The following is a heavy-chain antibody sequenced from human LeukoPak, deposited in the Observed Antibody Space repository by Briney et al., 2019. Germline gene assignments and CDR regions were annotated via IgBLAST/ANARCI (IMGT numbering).Heavy chain of an antibody. V-gene: IGHV4-4*07. CDR1: GGSISSYY. Sequence: PSETLSLTCSVSGGSISSYYWSWIRQPAGKGLEWIGRIYTSGSTNYNPSLKSRVTMSVDTSKNQFSLKLSSVTAADTAVYYCAREEGVPAAMGYYYYYMDVWGKGTTVTVSS. CDR2: IYTSGST. CDR3: AREEGVPAAMGYYYYYMDV. D-gene: IGHD2-2*01. J-gene: IGHJ6*03.